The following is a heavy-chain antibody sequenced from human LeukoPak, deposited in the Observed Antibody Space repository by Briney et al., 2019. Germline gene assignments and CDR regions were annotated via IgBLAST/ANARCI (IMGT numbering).Heavy chain of an antibody. J-gene: IGHJ4*02. V-gene: IGHV1-2*02. CDR2: INPNSGGT. CDR3: ARDLVYYDSSGYPDY. Sequence: ASVKVSCKASGYTFTGYYMHWVRQAPGQGLEWMGCINPNSGGTNYAQKFQGRVTMTRDTSISTAYMELSRLRSDDTAVYYCARDLVYYDSSGYPDYWGQGTLVTVSS. D-gene: IGHD3-22*01. CDR1: GYTFTGYY.